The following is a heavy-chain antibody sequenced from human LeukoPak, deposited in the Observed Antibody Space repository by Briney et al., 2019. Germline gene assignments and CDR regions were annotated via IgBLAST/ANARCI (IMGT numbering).Heavy chain of an antibody. CDR3: ARENWSTADY. Sequence: GGSLRLSCAASGYSFPPYWMMWVRQTPEKGLEWVATVNQDGREKWYVDSVKGRFSISKDSANNMVYLQMNSLRAEDTAIYYCARENWSTADYWGQGTLVTVSS. CDR2: VNQDGREK. J-gene: IGHJ4*02. V-gene: IGHV3-7*01. CDR1: GYSFPPYW. D-gene: IGHD3-3*01.